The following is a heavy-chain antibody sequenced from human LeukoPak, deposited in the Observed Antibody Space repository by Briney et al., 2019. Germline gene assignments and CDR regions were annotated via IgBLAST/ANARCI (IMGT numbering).Heavy chain of an antibody. CDR3: AREAPDWQTFTMVRVSDAFDI. Sequence: ASVKVSCNASGYTFTSYGNSWVRHAPGQGLEWMGCISAYYGNTIYAQKLQGRVTMTTDTSTRTAYMELRSLRSDDTAVYYCAREAPDWQTFTMVRVSDAFDIWGQGTMVTVSS. J-gene: IGHJ3*02. D-gene: IGHD3-10*01. CDR2: ISAYYGNT. V-gene: IGHV1-18*01. CDR1: GYTFTSYG.